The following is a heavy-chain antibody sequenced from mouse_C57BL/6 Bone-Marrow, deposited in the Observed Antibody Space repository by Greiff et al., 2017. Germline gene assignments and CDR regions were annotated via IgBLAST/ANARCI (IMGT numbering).Heavy chain of an antibody. CDR1: GYTFTSYW. V-gene: IGHV1-69*01. J-gene: IGHJ3*01. CDR2: IDPSDSYT. D-gene: IGHD2-3*01. CDR3: ARGGWLLRNWFAY. Sequence: QVQLQQPGAELVMPGASVKLSCTASGYTFTSYWMHWVKQRPGQGLEWIGEIDPSDSYTNYNQKFKGKSTLTVDKSSSTAYMQLSSLTSEDSAVYYWARGGWLLRNWFAYWGQGTLVTVSA.